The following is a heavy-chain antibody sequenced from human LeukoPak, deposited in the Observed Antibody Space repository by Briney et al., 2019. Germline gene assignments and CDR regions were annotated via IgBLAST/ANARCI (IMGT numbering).Heavy chain of an antibody. V-gene: IGHV3-49*03. CDR3: TRGKGDQGWY. Sequence: PGGSLRVSCTASGFTFGDYAMSWFRQAPGKGLEWVGFIRSKAYGGTTEYAASVEGRFTISRDDSKSIAYLQMNSLRTEDTAVYYCTRGKGDQGWYWGQGTLVTVSS. D-gene: IGHD2-15*01. CDR2: IRSKAYGGTT. CDR1: GFTFGDYA. J-gene: IGHJ4*02.